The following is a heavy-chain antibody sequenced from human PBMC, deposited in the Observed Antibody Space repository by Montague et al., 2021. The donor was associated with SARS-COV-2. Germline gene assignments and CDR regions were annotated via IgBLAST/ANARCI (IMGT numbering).Heavy chain of an antibody. CDR3: VRVPYRLLFVPRYYGMDV. V-gene: IGHV4-34*01. D-gene: IGHD2-2*01. CDR1: GGSLSGYY. J-gene: IGHJ6*02. CDR2: ISHSGST. Sequence: SETLSLTCAVYGGSLSGYYWSWIRQPPGEGLEWIAEISHSGSTSYNPSLESRVTISVDTSKNQFSLKLSSATAADTAVYYCVRVPYRLLFVPRYYGMDVWGQGTTVTFSS.